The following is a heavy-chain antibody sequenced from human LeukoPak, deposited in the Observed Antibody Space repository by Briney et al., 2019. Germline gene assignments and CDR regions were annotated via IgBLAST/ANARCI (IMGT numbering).Heavy chain of an antibody. CDR1: GYTFTVYY. J-gene: IGHJ4*02. CDR3: ARGGYSGYDNDY. CDR2: INPNSGGT. V-gene: IGHV1-2*02. Sequence: ASVTVSCTASGYTFTVYYMHWVRQAPGQGLDWMGWINPNSGGTNFAQKFQGRVTMTRDASISTAYMELSRLRSDDTAVYYCARGGYSGYDNDYWGQGTLVTVSS. D-gene: IGHD5-12*01.